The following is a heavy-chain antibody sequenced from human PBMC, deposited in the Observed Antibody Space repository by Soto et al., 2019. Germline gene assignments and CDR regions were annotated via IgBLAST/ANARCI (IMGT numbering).Heavy chain of an antibody. V-gene: IGHV4-59*08. Sequence: SETLSLTCTVSGGSISSYYWSWIRQPPGKGLEWIGYIYYSGSTNYNPSLKSRVTISVDTSKNQFSLKLSSVTAADTAVYYCARRLFSIAGYYFDYWGQGTLVTSPQ. J-gene: IGHJ4*02. CDR2: IYYSGST. CDR1: GGSISSYY. CDR3: ARRLFSIAGYYFDY. D-gene: IGHD6-6*01.